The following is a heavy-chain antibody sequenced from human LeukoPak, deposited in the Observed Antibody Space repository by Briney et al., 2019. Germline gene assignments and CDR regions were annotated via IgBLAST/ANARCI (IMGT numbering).Heavy chain of an antibody. Sequence: PSETLSLTCAVYGGSFSGYYWSWIRQPPGKGLEWIGEINHSGSTNYNPSLKSRVTISVDTSKNQFSLQLSSVTAADTAVYYCARGYRRNPTIATSYYFDYWGQGTLVTVSS. CDR2: INHSGST. D-gene: IGHD6-13*01. V-gene: IGHV4-34*01. J-gene: IGHJ4*02. CDR3: ARGYRRNPTIATSYYFDY. CDR1: GGSFSGYY.